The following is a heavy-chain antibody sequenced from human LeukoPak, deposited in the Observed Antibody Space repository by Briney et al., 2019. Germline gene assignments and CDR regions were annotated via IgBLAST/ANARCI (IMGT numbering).Heavy chain of an antibody. CDR1: GFTVSGNY. CDR3: ARAWSDYFDN. Sequence: GGSLRLSCAASGFTVSGNYMSWVRQAPGKGLEWVSIISSGGTTYYADSVKGRFTISRDNSRNTVHLQLNSLRAEDTGLYYCARAWSDYFDNWGQGTLVTVSS. J-gene: IGHJ4*02. CDR2: ISSGGTT. V-gene: IGHV3-66*01.